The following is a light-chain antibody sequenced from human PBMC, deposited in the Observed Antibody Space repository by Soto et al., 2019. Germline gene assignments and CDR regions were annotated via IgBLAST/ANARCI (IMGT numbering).Light chain of an antibody. CDR1: ETVATN. J-gene: IGKJ1*01. CDR3: QHFLGWPPMP. CDR2: GAS. V-gene: IGKV3-15*01. Sequence: VMTQSPATLSVSPGERATLSCWASETVATNLAWYQQKPGQAPRLLISGASTRAAGISDRFRGSGSGTEFTLTIGSRRFEVSAIYYCQHFLGWPPMPFGQGTKGEI.